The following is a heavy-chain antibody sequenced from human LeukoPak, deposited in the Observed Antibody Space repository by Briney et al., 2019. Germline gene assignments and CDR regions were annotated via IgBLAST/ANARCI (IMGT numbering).Heavy chain of an antibody. J-gene: IGHJ4*02. D-gene: IGHD2-8*02. CDR3: ARTTGHFDC. CDR1: GDSVSRKSAA. V-gene: IGHV6-1*01. Sequence: SQTLSPTCAISGDSVSRKSAAWNWIRQSPSGGLEWLGRTYYRSKWYNEYAVSVKSRITINPATSKNQFSLQLNSVAPEDTAVYYCARTTGHFDCWGQGTLVTVSS. CDR2: TYYRSKWYN.